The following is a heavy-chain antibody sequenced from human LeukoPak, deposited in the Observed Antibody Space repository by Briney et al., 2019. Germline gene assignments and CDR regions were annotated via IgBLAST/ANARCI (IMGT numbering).Heavy chain of an antibody. D-gene: IGHD3-22*01. J-gene: IGHJ4*02. V-gene: IGHV3-30*18. CDR1: GFSFSDYG. Sequence: GGSLRLSCVASGFSFSDYGMHWVRQAPGKGLEWVAVISYDGSNKYYADSVKGRFTISRDNSKNTLYLQMNSLRAEDTAVYYCAKDGGVKWLVLPFDYWGQGTLVTVSS. CDR3: AKDGGVKWLVLPFDY. CDR2: ISYDGSNK.